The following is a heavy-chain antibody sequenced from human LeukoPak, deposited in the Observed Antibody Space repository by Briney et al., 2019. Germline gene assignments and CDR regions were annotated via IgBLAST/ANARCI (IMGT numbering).Heavy chain of an antibody. Sequence: PSETLSLTCAVYGGSFSGYYWGWIRQPPGKGLEWIGEINHSGSTNYNPSLKSRVTMSVDTSKKQFSLKLSSVTAADTAVYYCARLTSSWYQDWYFDLWGRGTLVTVSS. D-gene: IGHD6-13*01. CDR1: GGSFSGYY. CDR3: ARLTSSWYQDWYFDL. CDR2: INHSGST. V-gene: IGHV4-34*01. J-gene: IGHJ2*01.